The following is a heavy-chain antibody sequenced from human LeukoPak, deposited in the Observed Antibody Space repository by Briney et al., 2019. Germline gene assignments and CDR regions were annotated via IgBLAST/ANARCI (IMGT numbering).Heavy chain of an antibody. CDR3: AGWEWELLRNWFDP. V-gene: IGHV1-69*13. CDR2: INPIFDSA. J-gene: IGHJ5*02. CDR1: GYTFTDYY. D-gene: IGHD1-26*01. Sequence: GASVKVSCKASGYTFTDYYIHWVRQAPGQGLEWMGGINPIFDSANYAQKFQGRVTITADESTSTAYMELRSLRSEDTAVYYCAGWEWELLRNWFDPWGQGTLVTVSS.